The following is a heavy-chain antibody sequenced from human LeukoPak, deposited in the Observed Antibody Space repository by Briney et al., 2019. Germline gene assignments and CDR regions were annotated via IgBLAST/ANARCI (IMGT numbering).Heavy chain of an antibody. V-gene: IGHV3-23*01. D-gene: IGHD6-19*01. J-gene: IGHJ4*02. CDR3: AIVANSIVVPGTRNY. CDR1: GFTFSNYA. Sequence: GGSLRLFCAASGFTFSNYAMTWVRQAPGKGLEWVSSISGSGGSTYYADSVKGRFTVSRDNSKNTLYLQMNSLRADDTAVYYCAIVANSIVVPGTRNYWGQGTLVTVSS. CDR2: ISGSGGST.